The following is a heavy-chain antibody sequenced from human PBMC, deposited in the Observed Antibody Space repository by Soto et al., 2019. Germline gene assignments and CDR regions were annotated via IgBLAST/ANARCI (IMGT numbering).Heavy chain of an antibody. CDR1: GYTFTGYY. CDR2: INPNSGGT. J-gene: IGHJ6*02. Sequence: ASVKVSCKASGYTFTGYYMHWVRQAPGQGLEWMGWINPNSGGTNYAQKFQGRVTMTRDTPISTAYMELSRLRSDDTAVYYCARDFPPDTAMVNYYYYGMDVWGQGTTVTVS. CDR3: ARDFPPDTAMVNYYYYGMDV. V-gene: IGHV1-2*02. D-gene: IGHD5-18*01.